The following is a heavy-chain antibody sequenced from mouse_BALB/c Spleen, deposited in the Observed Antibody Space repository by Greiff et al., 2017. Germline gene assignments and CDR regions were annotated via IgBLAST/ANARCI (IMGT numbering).Heavy chain of an antibody. CDR1: GYTFTSYW. Sequence: QVQLKQPGAELVKPGASVKLSCKASGYTFTSYWMHWVKQRPGQGLEWIGEINPSNGRTNYNEKFKSKATLTVDKSSSTAYMQLSSLTSEDSAVYYCHYYGSSRGRAYWGQGTLVTVSA. CDR3: HYYGSSRGRAY. J-gene: IGHJ3*01. V-gene: IGHV1S81*02. D-gene: IGHD1-1*01. CDR2: INPSNGRT.